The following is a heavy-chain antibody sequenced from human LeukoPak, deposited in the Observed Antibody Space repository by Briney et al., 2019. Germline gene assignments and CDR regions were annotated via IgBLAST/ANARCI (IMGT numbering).Heavy chain of an antibody. CDR2: IIPILGIA. V-gene: IGHV1-69*04. CDR3: ASGPQDRIATNYYYYGMDV. Sequence: GASVKVSCKASGGTFSSYAISWVRQAPGQGLEWMGRIIPILGIANYVQKFQGRVTITADKSTSTAYMELSSLRSEDTAVYYCASGPQDRIATNYYYYGMDVWGQGTTVTVSS. CDR1: GGTFSSYA. J-gene: IGHJ6*02. D-gene: IGHD6-13*01.